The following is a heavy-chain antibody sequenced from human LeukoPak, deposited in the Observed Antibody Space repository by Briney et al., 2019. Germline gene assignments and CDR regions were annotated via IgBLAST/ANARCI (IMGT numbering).Heavy chain of an antibody. CDR1: GYSFTSYW. J-gene: IGHJ6*03. V-gene: IGHV5-51*01. Sequence: GESLKISCKGSGYSFTSYWIGWVRQMPGKGLEWMGIIYPGDSDTRYSPSFQGQVTISADKSISTAYLQWSSLKASDTAMYYCARHRTYCSGGSCYSGFYYYYYMDVWGKGTTVTVSS. CDR2: IYPGDSDT. CDR3: ARHRTYCSGGSCYSGFYYYYYMDV. D-gene: IGHD2-15*01.